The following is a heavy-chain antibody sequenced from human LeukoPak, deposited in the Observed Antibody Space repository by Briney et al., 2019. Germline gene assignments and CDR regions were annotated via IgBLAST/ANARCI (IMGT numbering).Heavy chain of an antibody. Sequence: GGSLRLSCAASGFSFSSYWMHWVRQAPGKGLVWVSRINSDGSSTSYADSVKGRFTISRDNAKNTLYLQMNSLRAEDTAVYYCARAGGLGIQNYYYYMDVWGKGTTVTVSS. D-gene: IGHD7-27*01. CDR2: INSDGSST. J-gene: IGHJ6*03. V-gene: IGHV3-74*01. CDR1: GFSFSSYW. CDR3: ARAGGLGIQNYYYYMDV.